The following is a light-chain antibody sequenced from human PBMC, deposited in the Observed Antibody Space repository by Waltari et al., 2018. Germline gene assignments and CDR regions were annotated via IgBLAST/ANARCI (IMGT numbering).Light chain of an antibody. CDR1: QSVLYSSNNKNY. J-gene: IGKJ1*01. CDR2: WAS. Sequence: DIVMTQSPDSLAVSLAERATINCKSSQSVLYSSNNKNYLAWYQQKSGQPPKLLIYWASTRESGVPDRFSGSGSATHFTLTISSLQAADVAVYYCQQYYSTPWTFGPGTKVEIK. V-gene: IGKV4-1*01. CDR3: QQYYSTPWT.